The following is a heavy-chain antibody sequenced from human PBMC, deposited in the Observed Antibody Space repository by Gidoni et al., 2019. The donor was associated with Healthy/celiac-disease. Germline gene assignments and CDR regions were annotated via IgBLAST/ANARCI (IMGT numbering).Heavy chain of an antibody. V-gene: IGHV3-48*03. CDR3: ARVKWVISSGWPSAFDY. D-gene: IGHD6-19*01. J-gene: IGHJ4*02. CDR1: GFPFSTYE. CDR2: ISSSGSTI. Sequence: EVQLVESGGGLVQPGGSLRLSCAASGFPFSTYEMNWVRQAPGKGLEGVSYISSSGSTIYYADSVKGRFTISRDNAKNSLYLQMNSLRAEDTAVYYCARVKWVISSGWPSAFDYWGQGTLVTVSS.